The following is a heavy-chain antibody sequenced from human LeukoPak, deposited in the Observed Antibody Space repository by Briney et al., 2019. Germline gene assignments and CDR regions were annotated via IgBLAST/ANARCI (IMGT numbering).Heavy chain of an antibody. Sequence: PSETLSLTFSVSGGSISNNSYYWGWIRQPPGKGLEWIGYIYYSGSTYYNPSLKSRVTISVDTSKNQFSLKLSSVTAADTAVYYCARRGPYGSGSPDAFDIWGQGTMVTVSS. CDR2: IYYSGST. CDR3: ARRGPYGSGSPDAFDI. J-gene: IGHJ3*02. D-gene: IGHD3-10*01. V-gene: IGHV4-31*03. CDR1: GGSISNNSYY.